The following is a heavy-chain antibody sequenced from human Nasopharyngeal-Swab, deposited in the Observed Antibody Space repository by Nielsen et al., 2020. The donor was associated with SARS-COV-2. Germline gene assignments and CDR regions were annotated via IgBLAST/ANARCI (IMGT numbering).Heavy chain of an antibody. Sequence: GESLKISCAASGFTFSSYSMNWVRQAPGKGLEWVSSISSSSSYIYYADSVKGRFTISRDNAKNSLYLQMNSLRAEDTAVYYCARDASRLTIFVEGYGMDVWGQGTTVTVS. CDR1: GFTFSSYS. J-gene: IGHJ6*02. CDR2: ISSSSSYI. V-gene: IGHV3-21*01. CDR3: ARDASRLTIFVEGYGMDV. D-gene: IGHD3-9*01.